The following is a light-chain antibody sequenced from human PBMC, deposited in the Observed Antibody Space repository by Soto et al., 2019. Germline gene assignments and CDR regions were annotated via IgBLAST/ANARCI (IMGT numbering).Light chain of an antibody. Sequence: QSALTQPPSASGSPGQSVTISCTGTSSDVGGYSYVSWYQQHPGKAPKLMIYEVSKRPSGVADRFSGSKSGNTASLTVSGLQAEDEADYYCSSYEGSNNLLFGGGTKLTVL. J-gene: IGLJ2*01. CDR1: SSDVGGYSY. CDR3: SSYEGSNNLL. CDR2: EVS. V-gene: IGLV2-8*01.